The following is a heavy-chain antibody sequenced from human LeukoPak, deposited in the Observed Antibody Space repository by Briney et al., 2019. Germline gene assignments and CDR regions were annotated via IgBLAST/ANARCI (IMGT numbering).Heavy chain of an antibody. D-gene: IGHD3-16*01. J-gene: IGHJ3*02. CDR2: IKTDGSVK. Sequence: GGSLRLSCAASAVNFSTFWMAWIRQAPGKGLEWVANIKTDGSVKHYMDSMEGRFTISRDNAGSSLYLQINSLRAEDTALYYWRRHSDYQRNSGVRYAHYDALDIWGHGTMVTVSS. V-gene: IGHV3-7*01. CDR1: AVNFSTFW. CDR3: RRHSDYQRNSGVRYAHYDALDI.